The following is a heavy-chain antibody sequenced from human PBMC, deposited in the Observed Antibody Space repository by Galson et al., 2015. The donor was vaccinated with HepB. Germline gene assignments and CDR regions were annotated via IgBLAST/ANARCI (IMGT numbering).Heavy chain of an antibody. V-gene: IGHV3-9*01. D-gene: IGHD6-13*01. CDR1: GFTFDDYA. CDR3: AKDWGRAAAGYYYSSMDV. CDR2: IRWDGGSI. J-gene: IGHJ6*03. Sequence: SLRLSCAASGFTFDDYAMHWVRQAPGKGLEWVSGIRWDGGSIGYADSVKGRFTISRDNAKNSVYLQMNSLRAEDTALYYCAKDWGRAAAGYYYSSMDVWGQGTPVTVSS.